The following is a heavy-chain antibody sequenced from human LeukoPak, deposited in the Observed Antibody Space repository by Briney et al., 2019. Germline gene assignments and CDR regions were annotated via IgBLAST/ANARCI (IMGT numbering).Heavy chain of an antibody. CDR3: AREGATVEYNWFDP. CDR1: GGSISSSSYY. J-gene: IGHJ5*02. V-gene: IGHV4-39*07. Sequence: PSETLSLTCTVSGGSISSSSYYWGWIRQPPGKGLEWIGSIYYSGSTYYNPSLKSRVTISVDTSKNQFSLKLSSVTAADTAVYYCAREGATVEYNWFDPWGQGTLVTVSS. D-gene: IGHD1-26*01. CDR2: IYYSGST.